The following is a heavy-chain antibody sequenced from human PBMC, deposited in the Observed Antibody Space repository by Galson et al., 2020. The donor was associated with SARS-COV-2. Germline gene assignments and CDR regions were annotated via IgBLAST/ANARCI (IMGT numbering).Heavy chain of an antibody. J-gene: IGHJ3*02. CDR1: GGPFSSSSYY. D-gene: IGHD3-22*01. V-gene: IGHV4-39*01. CDR3: ARITYYYDSSGPDDAFDI. Sequence: SDTLSLTCPVPGGPFSSSSYYWCWIRQPPGKGLERIGSIYYSGSTYYNPSLKSQVTISVDTSKNQFFLKLSSVPAAGTAVYYCARITYYYDSSGPDDAFDIWGQGTMVTVSS. CDR2: IYYSGST.